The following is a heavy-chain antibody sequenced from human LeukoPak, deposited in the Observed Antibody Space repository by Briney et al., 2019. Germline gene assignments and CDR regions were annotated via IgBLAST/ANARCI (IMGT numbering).Heavy chain of an antibody. CDR3: VRSLDY. CDR2: IAGSDGFT. Sequence: PGGSLRLSCAAYGFPFSSYAMNWVRQAPGKGLEWVSVIAGSDGFTQYADSVKGRFTISRDNSKNTVYLQMNRLRVEDTALYYCVRSLDYWGQGTLVTVSS. CDR1: GFPFSSYA. V-gene: IGHV3-23*01. J-gene: IGHJ4*02.